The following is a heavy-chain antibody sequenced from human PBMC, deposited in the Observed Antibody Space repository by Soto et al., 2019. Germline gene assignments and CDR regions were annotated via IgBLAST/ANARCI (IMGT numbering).Heavy chain of an antibody. V-gene: IGHV4-4*02. CDR2: IYYSGNT. Sequence: PSETLCLTCAVSGGSISSSDWWSWVRLPPGKELEWIGEIYYSGNTNYSPSLESRVTMSVDKSKNQFSLKLTSVTAADTAVYYCVRRASGPFDVWGQGTMVT. J-gene: IGHJ3*01. D-gene: IGHD2-8*02. CDR1: GGSISSSDW. CDR3: VRRASGPFDV.